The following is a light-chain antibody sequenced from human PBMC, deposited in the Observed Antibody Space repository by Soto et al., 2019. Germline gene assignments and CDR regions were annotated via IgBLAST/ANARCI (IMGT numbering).Light chain of an antibody. V-gene: IGKV4-1*01. Sequence: DIVMTQSPDSLAVSLGERATINCKSSQSVFYSANNRNYLAWYQQKPGQPPKMLIYWPSTRESGVPDRISGSGSGTDFTLTISRLQAEDVAIDYCQQYYSTPWTFGQGTKVEIK. CDR1: QSVFYSANNRNY. CDR2: WPS. J-gene: IGKJ1*01. CDR3: QQYYSTPWT.